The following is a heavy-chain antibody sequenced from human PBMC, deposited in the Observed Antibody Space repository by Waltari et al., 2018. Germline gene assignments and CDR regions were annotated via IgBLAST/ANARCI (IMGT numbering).Heavy chain of an antibody. J-gene: IGHJ5*02. D-gene: IGHD6-19*01. V-gene: IGHV1-8*03. CDR2: INPNSGNT. CDR1: GYTLTSYA. CDR3: ARGGVDSGWYL. Sequence: QVQLVQSGAEVKKPGASVTLSCKASGYTLTSYAINCARQAPGQGLEWMGWINPNSGNTGYAQKFQGRVTITRNTSISTAYMDLSSLRSEDTAVYYCARGGVDSGWYLWGQGTLVTVSS.